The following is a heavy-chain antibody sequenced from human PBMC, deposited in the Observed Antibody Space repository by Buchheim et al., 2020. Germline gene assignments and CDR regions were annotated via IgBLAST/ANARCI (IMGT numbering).Heavy chain of an antibody. Sequence: QVQLVQSGAEVKKPGASVKVSCKASGYTFTGYYMHWVRQAPGQGLEWMGWINPNSGGTKYEQKFQGRVTMTRDTSISTAYMELSRLRSDDTAVYYCARDILARYCTNGVCYPRFYYYYGMDVWGQGTT. J-gene: IGHJ6*02. V-gene: IGHV1-2*02. CDR3: ARDILARYCTNGVCYPRFYYYYGMDV. CDR2: INPNSGGT. D-gene: IGHD2-8*01. CDR1: GYTFTGYY.